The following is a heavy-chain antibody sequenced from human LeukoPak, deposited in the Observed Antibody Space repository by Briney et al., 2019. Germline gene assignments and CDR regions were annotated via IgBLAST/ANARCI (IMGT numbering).Heavy chain of an antibody. J-gene: IGHJ5*02. CDR1: GFTFSSYA. V-gene: IGHV3-23*01. Sequence: GGSLRLSCAASGFTFSSYAMSWVRQAPGKGLEWVSGISGSGDSTYYADPVEGRFTISRDNSKNTLYLQMYSLRAEDTAVYYCARLPAAINGYFDPWGQGTLVTVSS. CDR3: ARLPAAINGYFDP. D-gene: IGHD2-2*01. CDR2: ISGSGDST.